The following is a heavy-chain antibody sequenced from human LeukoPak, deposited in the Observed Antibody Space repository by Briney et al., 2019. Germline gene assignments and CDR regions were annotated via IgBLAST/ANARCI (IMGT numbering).Heavy chain of an antibody. CDR2: ISYDGSNK. CDR1: GWIHSKYG. Sequence: GGALRLSRAASGWIHSKYGMHWVRQPPATGEEGVAVISYDGSNKYYADSVKGRFTISRDNSKNMLYLQMNSLRAEDTAVYYCAKAFYGDYDAFDIWGQGTMVTVSS. J-gene: IGHJ3*02. D-gene: IGHD4-17*01. V-gene: IGHV3-30*18. CDR3: AKAFYGDYDAFDI.